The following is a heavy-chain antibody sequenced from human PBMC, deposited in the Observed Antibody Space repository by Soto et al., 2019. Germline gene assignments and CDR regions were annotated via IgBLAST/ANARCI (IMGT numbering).Heavy chain of an antibody. V-gene: IGHV3-30*18. D-gene: IGHD3-3*01. CDR3: AKDVDFWSGYSPDY. CDR2: ISYDGSNK. CDR1: GFTFSSYG. Sequence: QVQLVESGGGVVQPGRSLRLSCAASGFTFSSYGMHWVRQAPGKGLEWVAVISYDGSNKYYADSVKGRFTISRDNSKNTLYLQMNSLRAEDTAVYYCAKDVDFWSGYSPDYWGQGTLVTVSS. J-gene: IGHJ4*02.